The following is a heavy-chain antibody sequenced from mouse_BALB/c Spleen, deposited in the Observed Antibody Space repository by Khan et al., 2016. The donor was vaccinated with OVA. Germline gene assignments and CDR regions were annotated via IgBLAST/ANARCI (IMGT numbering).Heavy chain of an antibody. J-gene: IGHJ3*01. D-gene: IGHD1-1*01. Sequence: EVQLLETGGGLVQPGGSLKLSCAASGFTFSSYTMSWVRQTPEKRLEWVAYISNGGGSTYYPDTVKGRFTISRDNAKNTLYLQMSSLKSEDTAMYYCARHGVGSSYGAWFAYWGQGTLVTVSA. V-gene: IGHV5-12-2*01. CDR1: GFTFSSYT. CDR3: ARHGVGSSYGAWFAY. CDR2: ISNGGGST.